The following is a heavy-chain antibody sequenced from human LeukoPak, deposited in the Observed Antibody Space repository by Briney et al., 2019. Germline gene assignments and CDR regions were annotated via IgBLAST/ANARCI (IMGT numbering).Heavy chain of an antibody. Sequence: SETLSLTCTVSGGSISSYYWSWIRQPPGKGLEWIGYIYYSGSTNYNPSLKSRVTISVDTSKNQFSLKLSSVTAADTAVYYCARALDHGDYGKDDAFDIWGQGTMVTVSS. D-gene: IGHD4-17*01. J-gene: IGHJ3*02. CDR2: IYYSGST. CDR1: GGSISSYY. V-gene: IGHV4-59*01. CDR3: ARALDHGDYGKDDAFDI.